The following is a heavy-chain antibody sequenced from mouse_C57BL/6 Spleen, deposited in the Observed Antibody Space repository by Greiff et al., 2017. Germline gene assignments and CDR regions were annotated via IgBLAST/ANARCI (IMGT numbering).Heavy chain of an antibody. CDR3: ARSNYEVDY. CDR2: IYPGSGST. J-gene: IGHJ2*01. D-gene: IGHD2-5*01. CDR1: GYTFTSYW. V-gene: IGHV1-55*01. Sequence: VQLQQPGAELVKPGASVKMSCKASGYTFTSYWITWVKQRPGQGLEWIGDIYPGSGSTNYNEKFKSKATLTVDTSSSTAYMQISSLTSEASAVYYCARSNYEVDYWGQGTTLTVSS.